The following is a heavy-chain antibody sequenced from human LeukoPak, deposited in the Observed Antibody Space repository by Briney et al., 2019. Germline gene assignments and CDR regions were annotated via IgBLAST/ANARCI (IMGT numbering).Heavy chain of an antibody. CDR2: IYPTDSDA. V-gene: IGHV5-51*01. J-gene: IGHJ3*02. CDR3: ARHPCTRSTCYSVHAFDI. D-gene: IGHD2-2*02. CDR1: GYSFTNYW. Sequence: GESLKISCKGSGYSFTNYWIAWVRQVPGKGLEWMGIIYPTDSDARYSPSFQGQVTISVDKSISTAYLQWSSLKASDTAMYYCARHPCTRSTCYSVHAFDIWGQGTMVTVSS.